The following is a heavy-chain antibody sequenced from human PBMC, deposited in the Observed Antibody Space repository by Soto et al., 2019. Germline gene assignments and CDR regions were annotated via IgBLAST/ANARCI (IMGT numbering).Heavy chain of an antibody. Sequence: GGSLRLSCAASGFTFSNAWMSWVRQAPGKGLEWVGRIKSKTDGGTTDYAAPVKGRFTISRDDSKNTLYLQMNSLKTEDTAVYYCTTDPDVPAAISIYYYYGMDVWGQGTTVTVSS. CDR2: IKSKTDGGTT. D-gene: IGHD2-2*02. CDR1: GFTFSNAW. J-gene: IGHJ6*02. CDR3: TTDPDVPAAISIYYYYGMDV. V-gene: IGHV3-15*01.